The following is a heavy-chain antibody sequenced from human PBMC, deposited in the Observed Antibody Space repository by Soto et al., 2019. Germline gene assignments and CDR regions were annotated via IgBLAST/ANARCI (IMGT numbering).Heavy chain of an antibody. CDR3: AKRVGATVGRIDD. V-gene: IGHV3-23*01. J-gene: IGHJ4*02. CDR1: GFTFSSYA. Sequence: EVQLLESGGGLVQPGGSLRLSCAASGFTFSSYAMRWVRQAPGKGLEWVSALSDSGGSTYYADSVKGRFTISRDNSKNTLYLQMNSLRADDTAVYYCAKRVGATVGRIDDWGQGTLVTVSS. CDR2: LSDSGGST. D-gene: IGHD1-26*01.